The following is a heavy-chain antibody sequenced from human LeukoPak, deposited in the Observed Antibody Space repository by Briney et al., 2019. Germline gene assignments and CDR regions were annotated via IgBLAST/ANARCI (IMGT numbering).Heavy chain of an antibody. V-gene: IGHV3-72*01. J-gene: IGHJ3*02. Sequence: PGGSLRLSCAASGFTLSDHYMDWVRQAPGKGLEWDGRTRDKANSYITESAATVKGRLTISRDDSKNSLYLQMNSLRTEDTAVYYCAREVVTHDAFDIWGQGTMVTVSS. CDR1: GFTLSDHY. CDR2: TRDKANSYIT. D-gene: IGHD4-23*01. CDR3: AREVVTHDAFDI.